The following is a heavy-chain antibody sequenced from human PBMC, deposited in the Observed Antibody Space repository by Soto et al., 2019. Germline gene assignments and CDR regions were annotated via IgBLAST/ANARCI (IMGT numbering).Heavy chain of an antibody. CDR1: GGSFSGYY. J-gene: IGHJ4*02. V-gene: IGHV4-34*01. D-gene: IGHD3-22*01. CDR2: INHSGST. Sequence: PSETLSLTCAVFGGSFSGYYWSWIRQPPGKGLEWIGEINHSGSTNCNPSLKSRVTISVDTSKNQFSLKLSSVTAADTAVYYCARAGGAYYDSSGYLGGRGFGQTRSTTTKGVAYNDYWGQGTLVTVSS. CDR3: ARAGGAYYDSSGYLGGRGFGQTRSTTTKGVAYNDY.